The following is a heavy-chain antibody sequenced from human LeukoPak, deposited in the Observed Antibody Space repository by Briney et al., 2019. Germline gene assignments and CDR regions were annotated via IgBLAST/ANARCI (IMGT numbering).Heavy chain of an antibody. D-gene: IGHD3-9*01. V-gene: IGHV4-4*07. CDR3: ARTTIFPYYFDY. J-gene: IGHJ4*02. CDR1: GDSINSFY. Sequence: SETLSLTCTVSGDSINSFYWSWIRQPAGKGLEWIGRIYTSGSTNYNPSLKSRVTISVDTSKNQFSLKLSSVTAADTAVYYCARTTIFPYYFDYWGQGTLVTVSS. CDR2: IYTSGST.